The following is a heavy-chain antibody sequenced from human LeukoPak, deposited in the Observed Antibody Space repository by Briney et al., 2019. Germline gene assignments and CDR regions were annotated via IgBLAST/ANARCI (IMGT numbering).Heavy chain of an antibody. D-gene: IGHD1-26*01. CDR3: AKGLVGATGYFDY. J-gene: IGHJ4*02. CDR1: GFTFSSYG. V-gene: IGHV3-30*18. CDR2: ISYDGSNK. Sequence: GRSLRLSCAASGFTFSSYGMHWVRQAPGKGLEWVAVISYDGSNKYYADSVKGRFTISRDNSKNTLYLQMNSLRAEDTAVYYCAKGLVGATGYFDYWGQGTLVTVSS.